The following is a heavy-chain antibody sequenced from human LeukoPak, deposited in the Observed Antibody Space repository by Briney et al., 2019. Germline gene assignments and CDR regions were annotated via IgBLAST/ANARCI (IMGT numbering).Heavy chain of an antibody. D-gene: IGHD3-10*01. V-gene: IGHV4-34*01. J-gene: IGHJ4*02. CDR3: ARGGPGGESKFDY. CDR2: INYSGGT. CDR1: GGSFSGYY. Sequence: SETLSLTCAVYGGSFSGYYWSWIRRSPRKGLEWIAAINYSGGTTYNPSLTTRVTISVDTSTNQYSLQLRSVTPADTAVYYCARGGPGGESKFDYWGQETLVTVSS.